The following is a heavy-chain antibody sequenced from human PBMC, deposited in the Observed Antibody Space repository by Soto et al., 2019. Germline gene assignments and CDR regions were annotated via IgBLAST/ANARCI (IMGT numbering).Heavy chain of an antibody. J-gene: IGHJ4*02. Sequence: GASVKVSCKPSGGTFSSFINYPINWVRQAPGQGLEWMGGIVPNVGTVNYAQKFRGKVTITADKSTGTAYMELSSLRSEDTALYYCARRDTSGFLRYFDNWGQGTQVTVSS. CDR1: GGTFSSFINYP. CDR2: IVPNVGTV. D-gene: IGHD3-3*01. V-gene: IGHV1-69*06. CDR3: ARRDTSGFLRYFDN.